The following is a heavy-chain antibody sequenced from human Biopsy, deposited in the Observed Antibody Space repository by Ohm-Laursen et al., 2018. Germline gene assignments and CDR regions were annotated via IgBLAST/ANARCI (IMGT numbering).Heavy chain of an antibody. V-gene: IGHV1-8*01. Sequence: ASVKVSCKDSGYTFTSYDINWVRQATGQGLEWMGWMNPNSGNTDYAQKFQGRVTMTRNTSISTAYMELNSLRSEDTAVYYCARGSFWFGGSYYYYGMDVWGQGTTVTVSS. D-gene: IGHD3-10*01. J-gene: IGHJ6*02. CDR1: GYTFTSYD. CDR2: MNPNSGNT. CDR3: ARGSFWFGGSYYYYGMDV.